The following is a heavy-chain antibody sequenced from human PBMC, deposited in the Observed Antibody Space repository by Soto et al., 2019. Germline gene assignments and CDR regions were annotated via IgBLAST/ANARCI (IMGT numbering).Heavy chain of an antibody. CDR2: VWYDGGNK. CDR1: GFTFSSYG. Sequence: QVQLVESGGGVVQPGRSLRLSCAASGFTFSSYGMHWVRQAPGKGLEWVALVWYDGGNKYYADSVRGRFTISRDNSMNTLYLDMSSLRDEDTAAYYCVRAAEYSGNDYVYYSGMDVWGQGTRVTGSS. J-gene: IGHJ6*02. V-gene: IGHV3-33*01. D-gene: IGHD5-12*01. CDR3: VRAAEYSGNDYVYYSGMDV.